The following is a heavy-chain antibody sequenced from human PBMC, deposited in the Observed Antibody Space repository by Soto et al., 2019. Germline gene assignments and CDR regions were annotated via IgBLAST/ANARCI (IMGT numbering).Heavy chain of an antibody. Sequence: SETLSLTCAVCGRSFSGYYWSWIRQPPGKGLEWIGEINHSGSTNYNPSLKSRVTISVDTSKNQFSLKLSSVTAADTAVYYCARWRYYYGSGSYYGMDVWGQGTTVT. D-gene: IGHD3-10*01. CDR3: ARWRYYYGSGSYYGMDV. CDR2: INHSGST. J-gene: IGHJ6*02. V-gene: IGHV4-34*01. CDR1: GRSFSGYY.